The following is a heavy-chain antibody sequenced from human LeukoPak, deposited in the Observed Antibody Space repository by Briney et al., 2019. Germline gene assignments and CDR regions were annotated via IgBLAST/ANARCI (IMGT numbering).Heavy chain of an antibody. CDR1: GFTLDDYA. Sequence: GGSLRLSCAASGFTLDDYAMHWVRQAPGKGLEWVSGITWNSDGVAYADSVKGRFTISRDNTKKSLYLQMNSLRAEDTALYFCARDINTYYYGNVEGYFDFWGQGTLVTVSS. J-gene: IGHJ4*02. CDR2: ITWNSDGV. D-gene: IGHD3-10*01. V-gene: IGHV3-9*01. CDR3: ARDINTYYYGNVEGYFDF.